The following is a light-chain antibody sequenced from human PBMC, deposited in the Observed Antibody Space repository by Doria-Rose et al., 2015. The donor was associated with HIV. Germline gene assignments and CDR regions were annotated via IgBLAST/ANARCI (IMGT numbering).Light chain of an antibody. Sequence: DIQMTQSPSTLSASVGDRVTITCRASQSISNWLAWYQQKPGQAPKLLIYKASTLQSGVPSRFRGSGSGIEFTLTINSLQPDDFATYYCQHFDKYFSWTFGHGTKVDIK. CDR3: QHFDKYFSWT. CDR2: KAS. J-gene: IGKJ1*01. CDR1: QSISNW. V-gene: IGKV1-5*03.